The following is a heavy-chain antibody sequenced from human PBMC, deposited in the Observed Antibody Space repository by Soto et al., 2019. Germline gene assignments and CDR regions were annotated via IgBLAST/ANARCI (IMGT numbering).Heavy chain of an antibody. J-gene: IGHJ4*01. D-gene: IGHD3-16*02. CDR3: ARVHVIVVAGCTFDY. V-gene: IGHV1-46*01. CDR1: GYIFTTYY. CDR2: INPSGGST. Sequence: ASVKVSCKASGYIFTTYYMHWVRQAPGQGLEWMGFINPSGGSTSYAQKFQGRVTMTRDTSNNQFSLKLTSVTAADTAVYYCARVHVIVVAGCTFDYWGHGTLVTVSS.